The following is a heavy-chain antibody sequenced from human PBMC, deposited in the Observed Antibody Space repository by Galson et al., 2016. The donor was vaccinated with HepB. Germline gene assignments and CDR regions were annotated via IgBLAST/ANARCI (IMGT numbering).Heavy chain of an antibody. CDR2: ISGTGGNT. D-gene: IGHD3-3*01. CDR1: GFTFSNYA. V-gene: IGHV3-23*01. CDR3: AKGDDFWSGYYGGL. J-gene: IGHJ4*02. Sequence: SLRLSCAASGFTFSNYAMSWVRQAPGKGLEWVSGISGTGGNTYYADSAKGRFTISRDNSKNTLYLRMNSLRAEDTAVYYCAKGDDFWSGYYGGLWGQGTLVTVSS.